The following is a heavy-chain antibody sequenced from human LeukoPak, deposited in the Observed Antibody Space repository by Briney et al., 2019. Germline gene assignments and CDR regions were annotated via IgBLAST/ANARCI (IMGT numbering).Heavy chain of an antibody. D-gene: IGHD5-24*01. J-gene: IGHJ4*02. CDR2: ISSSGNYI. CDR3: AGHPAEMNTL. CDR1: GLTFSNYR. Sequence: GGSLRLSYAASGLTFSNYRMNWVRQAPGKGLEWVSSISSSGNYIYYADSMRGRFTISRDNAKNSVYLQMSSLRAEDTAVYYCAGHPAEMNTLWGQGTLVTVSS. V-gene: IGHV3-21*01.